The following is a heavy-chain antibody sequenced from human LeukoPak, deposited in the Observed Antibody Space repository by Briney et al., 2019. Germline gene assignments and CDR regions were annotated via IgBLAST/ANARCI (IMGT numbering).Heavy chain of an antibody. Sequence: GGSLRLSCAASGFTFSSYGMHWVRQAPGKGLEWVAFIRYDGSNKYYADSVKGRFTISRDNSKNTLYLQMNSLRAEDTSVYYCAKWGYCSGDCYWSENSWGQGTLVTVSS. J-gene: IGHJ5*02. V-gene: IGHV3-30*02. CDR1: GFTFSSYG. CDR2: IRYDGSNK. CDR3: AKWGYCSGDCYWSENS. D-gene: IGHD2-21*01.